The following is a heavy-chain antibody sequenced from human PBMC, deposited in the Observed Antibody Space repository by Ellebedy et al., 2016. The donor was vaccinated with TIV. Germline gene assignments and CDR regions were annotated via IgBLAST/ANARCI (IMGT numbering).Heavy chain of an antibody. CDR3: ARQWGMVRGVITYNFDY. CDR2: IYYSGST. CDR1: GCSISNYY. V-gene: IGHV4-59*08. J-gene: IGHJ4*02. Sequence: MPSETLSLPCTVSGCSISNYYWSWIRQPPGKGLEWIGYIYYSGSTNYNPSLKSRVTISLDTSKNQFSLKLSSVTAADTAVYYCARQWGMVRGVITYNFDYWGQGTLVTVSS. D-gene: IGHD3-10*01.